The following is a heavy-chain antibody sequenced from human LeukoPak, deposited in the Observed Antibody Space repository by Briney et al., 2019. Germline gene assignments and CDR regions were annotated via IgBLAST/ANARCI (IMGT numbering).Heavy chain of an antibody. Sequence: SQTLSLTCAISGDSVSINSAAWNWIRQSPSRGLEWLGRTYYRSKWYNDYAVSVKSRITINPDTSKNQFSLQLNSVTPEDTAVYYCAREKDIVVVVAAAYFDYWGQGTLVTVSS. CDR1: GDSVSINSAA. V-gene: IGHV6-1*01. J-gene: IGHJ4*02. CDR2: TYYRSKWYN. CDR3: AREKDIVVVVAAAYFDY. D-gene: IGHD2-15*01.